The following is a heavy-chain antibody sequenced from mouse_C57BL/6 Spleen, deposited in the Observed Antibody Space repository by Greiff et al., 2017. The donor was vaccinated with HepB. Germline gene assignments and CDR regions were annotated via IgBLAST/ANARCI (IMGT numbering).Heavy chain of an antibody. CDR1: GYSITSGYY. CDR2: ISYDGSN. V-gene: IGHV3-6*01. CDR3: ARGAQATDY. Sequence: EVKLEESGPGLVKPSQSLSLTCSVTGYSITSGYYWNWIRQFPGNKLEWMGYISYDGSNNYNPSLKNRISITRDTSKNQFFLKLNSVTTEDTATYYCARGAQATDYWGQGTTLTVSS. J-gene: IGHJ2*01. D-gene: IGHD3-2*02.